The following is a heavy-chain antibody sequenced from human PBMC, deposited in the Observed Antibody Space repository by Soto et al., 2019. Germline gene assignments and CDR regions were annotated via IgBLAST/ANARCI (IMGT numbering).Heavy chain of an antibody. Sequence: SGPTLVNPTQTLTLTCTFSGVSLSSSGVCVSWIRQPPGKALEWLALIDWDDNKYYSTSLKTRLTISKDTSKNQVVLTMTNMDPVDTATYYCARIGASGWSWGFDYWGQGTLVTVSS. CDR3: ARIGASGWSWGFDY. J-gene: IGHJ4*02. V-gene: IGHV2-70*01. CDR1: GVSLSSSGVC. D-gene: IGHD6-19*01. CDR2: IDWDDNK.